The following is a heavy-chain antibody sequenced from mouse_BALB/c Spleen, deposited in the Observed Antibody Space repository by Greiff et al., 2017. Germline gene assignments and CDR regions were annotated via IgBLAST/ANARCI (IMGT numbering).Heavy chain of an antibody. D-gene: IGHD2-4*01. Sequence: DVKLQESGPGLVKPSQSLSLTCSVTGYSITSGYYWNWIRQFPGNKLEWMGYISYDGSNNYNPSLKNRISITRDTSKNQFFLKLNSVTTEDTATYYCARGGDYLLFAYWGQGTLVTVSA. J-gene: IGHJ3*01. CDR2: ISYDGSN. V-gene: IGHV3-6*02. CDR3: ARGGDYLLFAY. CDR1: GYSITSGYY.